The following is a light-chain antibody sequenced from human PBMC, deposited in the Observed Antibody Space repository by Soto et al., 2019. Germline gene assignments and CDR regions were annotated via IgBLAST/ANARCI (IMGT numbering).Light chain of an antibody. CDR2: HAS. CDR3: QQYNDWRT. CDR1: QSVNSN. V-gene: IGKV3-15*01. J-gene: IGKJ2*01. Sequence: EIVMTQSPAILSVSPGERATLSCRASQSVNSNLAWYQQKPGQAPRLLVFHASTRAIGIPARFSGSGSGTEFTLTISSLQSEDFAVYYCQQYNDWRTFGQGTKLEIK.